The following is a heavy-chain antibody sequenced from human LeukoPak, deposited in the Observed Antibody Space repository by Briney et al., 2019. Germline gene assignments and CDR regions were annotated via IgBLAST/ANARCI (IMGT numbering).Heavy chain of an antibody. CDR2: MNPNSGKT. CDR3: ARGPFYESIGYNFDY. CDR1: GYTFTSYN. D-gene: IGHD3-22*01. Sequence: ASVKVSCKASGYTFTSYNINWGRNATGQGLEWMGWMNPNSGKTGYAQKFQCRVTITRNTSISTAYVELSSLRSEDTAVYYCARGPFYESIGYNFDYWGQGTLVTVSS. V-gene: IGHV1-8*03. J-gene: IGHJ4*02.